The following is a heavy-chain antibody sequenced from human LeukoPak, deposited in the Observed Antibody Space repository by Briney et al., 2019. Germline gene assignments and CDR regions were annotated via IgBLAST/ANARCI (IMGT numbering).Heavy chain of an antibody. D-gene: IGHD3-22*01. CDR3: ARGGYYYDSSGYYDY. CDR1: GGTFSSYA. CDR2: IIPIFGTA. V-gene: IGHV1-69*05. J-gene: IGHJ4*02. Sequence: SVKVSCKASGGTFSSYAISWVRQAPGQGLEWMGGIIPIFGTANYAQKFQGRVTITTDESTSTAYMELSSLRSEDTAVYYCARGGYYYDSSGYYDYWGQGTLVTVSS.